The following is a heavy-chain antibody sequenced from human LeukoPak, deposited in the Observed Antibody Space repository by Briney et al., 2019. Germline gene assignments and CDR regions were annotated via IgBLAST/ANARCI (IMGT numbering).Heavy chain of an antibody. CDR2: ISGSGDNT. D-gene: IGHD6-13*01. CDR1: GFTFSSYA. V-gene: IGHV3-23*01. Sequence: GGSLRLSCAASGFTFSSYAMSWVRQAPGKGLEWVSGISGSGDNTYYADSVKGRFTISRDNSKNTLHLQMNSLRVEDTAVYYCARGRGSSWNDFDYWGQGTLVTVSS. J-gene: IGHJ4*02. CDR3: ARGRGSSWNDFDY.